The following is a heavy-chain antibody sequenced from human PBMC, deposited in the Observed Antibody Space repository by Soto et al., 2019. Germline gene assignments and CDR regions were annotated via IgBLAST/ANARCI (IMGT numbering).Heavy chain of an antibody. CDR3: AKDSHTMGLRHFDY. D-gene: IGHD3-10*01. CDR1: GFTFDDYA. V-gene: IGHV3-9*01. Sequence: DVQLVESGGGLIQPGRSLRLSCAASGFTFDDYAMHWVRQAPGKGLEWVSSISWNSGSIYYADSVRGRFTISRDNAKNSLYLQVNSLRAEDTALYYCAKDSHTMGLRHFDYWGQGTLVTVSS. J-gene: IGHJ4*02. CDR2: ISWNSGSI.